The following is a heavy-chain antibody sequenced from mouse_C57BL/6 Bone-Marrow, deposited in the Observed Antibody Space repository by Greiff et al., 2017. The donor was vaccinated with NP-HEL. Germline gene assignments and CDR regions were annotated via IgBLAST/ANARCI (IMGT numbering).Heavy chain of an antibody. CDR1: GFTFSSYA. Sequence: DVMLVESGGGLVKPGGSLKLSCAASGFTFSSYAMSWVRQTPEKRLEWVATISDGGSYTYYPDNVKGRFTITRDKAKNNLYLQMSHLKSEDAAMYYCARARGWFAYWGQGTLVTVSA. V-gene: IGHV5-4*03. CDR2: ISDGGSYT. CDR3: ARARGWFAY. J-gene: IGHJ3*01.